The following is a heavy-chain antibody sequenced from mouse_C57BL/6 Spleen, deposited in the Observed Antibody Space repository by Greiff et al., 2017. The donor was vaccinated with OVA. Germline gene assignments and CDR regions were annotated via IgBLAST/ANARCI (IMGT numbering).Heavy chain of an antibody. J-gene: IGHJ4*01. Sequence: VQLQQPGAELVKPGASVTLSCKASGYTFTSYWITWVKQRPGQGLEWIGAIYPGSGSTTYNEKFKGKATLTVDTSSSTAYMQLSSLTSEDSAVYYCARLWLRCMDYWGQGTSVTGSS. D-gene: IGHD2-2*01. V-gene: IGHV1-55*01. CDR2: IYPGSGST. CDR3: ARLWLRCMDY. CDR1: GYTFTSYW.